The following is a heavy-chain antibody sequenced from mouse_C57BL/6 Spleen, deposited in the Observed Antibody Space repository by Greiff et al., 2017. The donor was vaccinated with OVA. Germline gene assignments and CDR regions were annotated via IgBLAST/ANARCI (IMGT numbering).Heavy chain of an antibody. V-gene: IGHV7-3*01. Sequence: EVHLVEESGGGLVQPGGSLSLSCAASGFTFTDYYLSWVRQPPGKALEWLGFIRNKANGYTTEYSASVKGRFTISRDNSQSILYLQMNALRAEDSATYYCARVPNRDVNWSFDVWGTGTTVTVSS. J-gene: IGHJ1*03. CDR1: GFTFTDYY. CDR2: IRNKANGYTT. D-gene: IGHD4-1*01. CDR3: ARVPNRDVNWSFDV.